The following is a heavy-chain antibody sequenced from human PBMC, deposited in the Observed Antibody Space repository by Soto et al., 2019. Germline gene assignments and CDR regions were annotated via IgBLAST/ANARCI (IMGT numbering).Heavy chain of an antibody. Sequence: ASVKVSCKASGCTFTGYYMHWVRQAPGQGLEWMGWINPNSGGTNYAQKFQGRVTMTRDTSISTAYMELSRLRSDDTAVYYCARGLWFGENWFDPWGQGTLVTVSS. V-gene: IGHV1-2*02. CDR2: INPNSGGT. D-gene: IGHD3-10*01. CDR1: GCTFTGYY. CDR3: ARGLWFGENWFDP. J-gene: IGHJ5*02.